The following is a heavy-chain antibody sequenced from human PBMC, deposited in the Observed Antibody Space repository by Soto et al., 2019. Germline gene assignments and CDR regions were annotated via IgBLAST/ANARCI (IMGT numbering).Heavy chain of an antibody. V-gene: IGHV3-23*01. CDR3: AKDRGRTYNHRLGYYFDY. J-gene: IGHJ4*02. CDR2: ISGSGGST. D-gene: IGHD3-16*01. CDR1: GFTFSSYA. Sequence: GGSLRLSCAASGFTFSSYAMSWVRQAPGKGLEWVSAISGSGGSTYYADSVKGRFTISRDNSKNTLYLQMNSLRAEDTAVYYCAKDRGRTYNHRLGYYFDYWGQGTLVTVSS.